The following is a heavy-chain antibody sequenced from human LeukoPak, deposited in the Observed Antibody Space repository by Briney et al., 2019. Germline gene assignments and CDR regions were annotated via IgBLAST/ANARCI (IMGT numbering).Heavy chain of an antibody. V-gene: IGHV4-4*07. J-gene: IGHJ5*02. CDR2: IYTSGST. CDR1: GGSISSYY. Sequence: SETLSLTCTVSGGSISSYYWSWIRQPAGKGLEWIGRIYTSGSTNYNPSLKSRVTMSVDTSKNQFSLKLSSVTAADTAVYYCARDGGQWPVSRWFDPWGQGTLVTASS. CDR3: ARDGGQWPVSRWFDP. D-gene: IGHD6-19*01.